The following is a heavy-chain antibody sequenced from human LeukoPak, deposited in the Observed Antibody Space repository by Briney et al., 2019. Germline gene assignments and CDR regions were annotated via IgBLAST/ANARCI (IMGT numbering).Heavy chain of an antibody. Sequence: PGGSLRLSCAASGFTFSSYSMNWVRQAPGKGLEWVSIISSDPSHTYYAVSVKGRFTISRDNSKNTLYLQMNSLRAEDTAVYYCAREDMGRDSSGPGDFDYWGQGTLVTVSS. D-gene: IGHD3-22*01. CDR2: ISSDPSHT. V-gene: IGHV3-21*01. J-gene: IGHJ4*02. CDR3: AREDMGRDSSGPGDFDY. CDR1: GFTFSSYS.